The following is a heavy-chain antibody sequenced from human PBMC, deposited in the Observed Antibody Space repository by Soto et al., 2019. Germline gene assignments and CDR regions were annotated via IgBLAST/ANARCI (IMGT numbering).Heavy chain of an antibody. D-gene: IGHD3-3*01. CDR2: IYYSGST. Sequence: QVQLQESGPGLVKPSQTLSLTCTVSGGSISSGGYYWSWIRQHPGKGLEWIGYIYYSGSTYYNPSLERRVTISVDTSKHQFSLKLSSVTAADTAVYYCARGGADTHYDFWSGHDYWGQGTLVTVSS. V-gene: IGHV4-31*03. J-gene: IGHJ4*02. CDR3: ARGGADTHYDFWSGHDY. CDR1: GGSISSGGYY.